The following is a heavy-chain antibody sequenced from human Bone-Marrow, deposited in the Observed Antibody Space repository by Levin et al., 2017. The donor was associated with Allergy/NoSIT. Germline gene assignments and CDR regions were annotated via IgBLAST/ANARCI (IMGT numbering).Heavy chain of an antibody. J-gene: IGHJ4*02. Sequence: GVLKISCAASGFTFSSSAMSWVRQAPGKGLEWVSAISGSGGSTYYADSVKGRFTISRDNSKNTLYLQMNSLRAEDTAVYYCAKWGIAVAGPPGSVRGPREIDYWGQGTLVTVSS. CDR3: AKWGIAVAGPPGSVRGPREIDY. D-gene: IGHD6-19*01. CDR1: GFTFSSSA. CDR2: ISGSGGST. V-gene: IGHV3-23*01.